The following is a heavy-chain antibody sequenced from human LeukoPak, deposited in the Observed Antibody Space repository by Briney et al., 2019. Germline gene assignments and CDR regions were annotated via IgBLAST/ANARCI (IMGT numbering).Heavy chain of an antibody. J-gene: IGHJ4*02. V-gene: IGHV3-48*04. Sequence: GGSLRLSCAASGFTFSIYSMSWVRQAPGKGLEWVSYISGSTITIHYADSVKGRFTISRDNAKNSLYLQMNSLRAEDMAVYYCPRDDRSTWYSDFWGQGTLVTVSS. D-gene: IGHD1-26*01. CDR2: ISGSTITI. CDR1: GFTFSIYS. CDR3: PRDDRSTWYSDF.